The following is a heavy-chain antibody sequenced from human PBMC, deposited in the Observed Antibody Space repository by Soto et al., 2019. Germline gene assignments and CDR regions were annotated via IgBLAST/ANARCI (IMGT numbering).Heavy chain of an antibody. J-gene: IGHJ4*02. CDR3: ASVTAYGDYVES. V-gene: IGHV1-2*02. Sequence: QVQLVQSGAEVKKPGASVKVSCKASGYTFTGYYMHWVRQAPGQGLEWMGWINRNSGGTNYAQKFQGRVTMTRDTSISTDYMELSSLRSDDTAMYYCASVTAYGDYVESWGQGTLVTVSS. CDR2: INRNSGGT. D-gene: IGHD4-17*01. CDR1: GYTFTGYY.